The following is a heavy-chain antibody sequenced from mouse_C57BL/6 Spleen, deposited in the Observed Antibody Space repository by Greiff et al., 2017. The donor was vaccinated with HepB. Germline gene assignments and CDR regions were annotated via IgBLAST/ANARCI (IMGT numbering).Heavy chain of an antibody. J-gene: IGHJ2*01. Sequence: QVQLQQPGAELVKPGASVKMSCKASGYTFTSYWITWVKQRPGQGLEWIGDIYPGSGSTNYNEKFKSKATLTVDTSSSTAYMQLSSLTSEDSAVYYCARYYYDYDGVYYFDGWGQGATLTVSS. CDR1: GYTFTSYW. V-gene: IGHV1-55*01. D-gene: IGHD2-4*01. CDR2: IYPGSGST. CDR3: ARYYYDYDGVYYFDG.